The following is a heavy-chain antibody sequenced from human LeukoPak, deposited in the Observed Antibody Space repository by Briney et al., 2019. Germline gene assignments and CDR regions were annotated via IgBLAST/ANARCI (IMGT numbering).Heavy chain of an antibody. D-gene: IGHD2-15*01. V-gene: IGHV4-34*01. Sequence: SETLSLTCAVYGGSFSGYYWSWIRQPPGKGLEWIGEINHSGSTNYNTSLKSRVTLSVDTSKNHFSLKLSSVTAADTAVYYCASMRGYCSGGSCYSPDAFDIWGQGTMVTVSS. CDR2: INHSGST. J-gene: IGHJ3*02. CDR1: GGSFSGYY. CDR3: ASMRGYCSGGSCYSPDAFDI.